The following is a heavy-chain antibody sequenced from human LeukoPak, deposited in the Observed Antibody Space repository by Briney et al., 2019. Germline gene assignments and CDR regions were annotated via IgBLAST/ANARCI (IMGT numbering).Heavy chain of an antibody. Sequence: GGSLRLSCAASGFTFSDYYMSWIRQAPGKGLEWVSYISSSGSTIYYADSVKGRFTVSRDNAKNSLYLQMNSLRAEDTAVYYCARASLVTAGWFDPWGQGTLVTVSS. J-gene: IGHJ5*02. CDR1: GFTFSDYY. CDR3: ARASLVTAGWFDP. CDR2: ISSSGSTI. D-gene: IGHD2-21*02. V-gene: IGHV3-11*01.